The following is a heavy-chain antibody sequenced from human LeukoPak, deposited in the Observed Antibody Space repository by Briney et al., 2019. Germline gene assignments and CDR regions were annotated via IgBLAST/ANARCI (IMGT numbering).Heavy chain of an antibody. CDR1: GYSFTSYW. J-gene: IGHJ4*02. CDR3: ARRDCTVGSCSFDF. Sequence: GESLKISCKGSGYSFTSYWIGWVRQMPRRGLEWMGMIYPDDSDTRYSPSFQGQVTISADKSISTAYLQWSSLKASNTAIYYCARRDCTVGSCSFDFWGQGTLVTVSS. V-gene: IGHV5-51*01. CDR2: IYPDDSDT. D-gene: IGHD2-8*02.